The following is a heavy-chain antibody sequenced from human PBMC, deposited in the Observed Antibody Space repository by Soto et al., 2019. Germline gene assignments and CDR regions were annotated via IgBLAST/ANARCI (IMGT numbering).Heavy chain of an antibody. V-gene: IGHV1-8*01. CDR1: GYTFTSYD. J-gene: IGHJ5*02. CDR3: ARRGGGAARPYNWFDP. Sequence: QVQLVQSGAEVEKPGASVKVSCKASGYTFTSYDINWVRRATGQGLEWMGWMNPNSGNTGYAQKFQGRVTMTRNTSISTAYMELSSLRSEDTAVYYCARRGGGAARPYNWFDPWGQGTLVTVSS. D-gene: IGHD6-6*01. CDR2: MNPNSGNT.